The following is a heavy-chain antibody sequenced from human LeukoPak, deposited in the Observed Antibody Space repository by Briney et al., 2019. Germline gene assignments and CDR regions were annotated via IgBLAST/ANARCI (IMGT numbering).Heavy chain of an antibody. CDR3: VRLAFHFDS. J-gene: IGHJ4*02. CDR1: GFKFSDYW. Sequence: PGGSLRLSCAASGFKFSDYWMTWVRQAQAKGLEWVASIKYDGIDTYYVDSLRGRFTISRDDAKNSLYLQMNSLRAEDTAVYFCVRLAFHFDSWGQGILVTVSS. CDR2: IKYDGIDT. V-gene: IGHV3-7*04.